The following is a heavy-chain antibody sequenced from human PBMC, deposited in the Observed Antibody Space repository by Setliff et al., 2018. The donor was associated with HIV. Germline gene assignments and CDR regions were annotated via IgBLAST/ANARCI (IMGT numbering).Heavy chain of an antibody. Sequence: GESLKISCKGFGYKFTDYWVGWVRQMPGEGLEWMGVIYGDDSDHRYSPSFQGQVTISVDKSINTAYLRWTSLKASDTALYYCARPQYHQSSDAFDIWGQGTMVTVSS. CDR2: IYGDDSDH. CDR1: GYKFTDYW. CDR3: ARPQYHQSSDAFDI. V-gene: IGHV5-51*01. J-gene: IGHJ3*02.